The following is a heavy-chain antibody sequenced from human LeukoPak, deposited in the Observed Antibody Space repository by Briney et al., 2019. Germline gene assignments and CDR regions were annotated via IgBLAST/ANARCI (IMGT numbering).Heavy chain of an antibody. D-gene: IGHD6-19*01. CDR3: AILIAVAGPATFY. CDR1: GFTFSSYA. V-gene: IGHV3-23*01. CDR2: ISGSGDST. J-gene: IGHJ4*02. Sequence: PGGSLRLSCAASGFTFSSYAMSCVRQAPGKGLQWVSSISGSGDSTYYADSVKGRFTISRDNSNNTLYLQMNSLRAEDTAVYYCAILIAVAGPATFYWGQGTLVTVSS.